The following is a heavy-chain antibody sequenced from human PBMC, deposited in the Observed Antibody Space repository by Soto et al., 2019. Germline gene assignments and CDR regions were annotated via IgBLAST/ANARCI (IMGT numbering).Heavy chain of an antibody. V-gene: IGHV3-23*01. Sequence: GGSLRLSCAASGFTFSSYAMSWVRQAPGKGLEWVSAISGSGGSTYYADSVKGRFTISRDNSKNTLYLQMNSLRAEDTAVYYCAKDTIAYYDILTGSAGDYWGQGTLVTVSS. J-gene: IGHJ4*02. CDR1: GFTFSSYA. D-gene: IGHD3-9*01. CDR3: AKDTIAYYDILTGSAGDY. CDR2: ISGSGGST.